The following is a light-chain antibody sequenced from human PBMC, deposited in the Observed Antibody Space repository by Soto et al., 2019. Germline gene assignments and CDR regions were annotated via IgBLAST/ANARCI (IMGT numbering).Light chain of an antibody. CDR3: QQYGNSPQT. CDR1: QTVSITY. CDR2: GAS. Sequence: VLTQSPGTLSLSPGESATLSCRASQTVSITYLTWYQQKPGQAPRLLIYGASNRATGIPDRFSGSGSGTDFTLTISRLEPEDFAVYYCQQYGNSPQTFGQGTKVDIK. V-gene: IGKV3-20*01. J-gene: IGKJ1*01.